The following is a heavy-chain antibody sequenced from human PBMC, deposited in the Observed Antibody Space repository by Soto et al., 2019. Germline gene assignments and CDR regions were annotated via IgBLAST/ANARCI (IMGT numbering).Heavy chain of an antibody. V-gene: IGHV1-2*04. CDR3: ARDNGSGRSGYYEPDYYYYGMDV. J-gene: IGHJ6*02. CDR2: INPNSGGT. D-gene: IGHD3-3*01. CDR1: GYTFTGYY. Sequence: ASVKVSCKASGYTFTGYYMHWVRQAPGQGLEWMGWINPNSGGTNYAQKFQGWVTMTRDTSISTAYMELSRLRSDDTAVYYCARDNGSGRSGYYEPDYYYYGMDVWGQGTTVTVSS.